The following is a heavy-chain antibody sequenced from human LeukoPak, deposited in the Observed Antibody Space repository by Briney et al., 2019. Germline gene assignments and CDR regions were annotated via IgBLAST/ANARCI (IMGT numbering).Heavy chain of an antibody. CDR3: AKVLVRGVIGADDAFDI. Sequence: PGGSLRLSCAASGFTFSSYGMHWVRQAPGKGLEWVAFIRYDGSNKYYADSVKGRFTISRDNSKNTLYLQMNSLRAEDTAVYYCAKVLVRGVIGADDAFDIWGQGTMVTVSS. D-gene: IGHD3-10*01. J-gene: IGHJ3*02. CDR1: GFTFSSYG. V-gene: IGHV3-30*02. CDR2: IRYDGSNK.